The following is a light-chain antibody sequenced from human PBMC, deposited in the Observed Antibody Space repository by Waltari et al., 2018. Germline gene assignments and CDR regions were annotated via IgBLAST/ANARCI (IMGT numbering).Light chain of an antibody. CDR2: WAS. CDR3: QQYYDNVVT. CDR1: QSLLYSSNNKNY. J-gene: IGKJ3*01. Sequence: DVVTTQSPDSLAVSLGESATINCKSSQSLLYSSNNKNYLAWYQQKPGQPPKLLIYWASTRESGVPDRFSGSGSGTDFTLTISSLQAEDVAVYYCQQYYDNVVTFGPGTKVDIK. V-gene: IGKV4-1*01.